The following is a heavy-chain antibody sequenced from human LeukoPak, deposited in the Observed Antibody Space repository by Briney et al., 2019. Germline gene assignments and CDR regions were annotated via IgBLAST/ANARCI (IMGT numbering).Heavy chain of an antibody. D-gene: IGHD6-13*01. Sequence: PGGSLRLSCAAFGFTFDDYGMSWVRQAPGKGLEWVSGINWNGGSTGYADSVKGRFTISRDNAKNSLYLQMNSLRAEDTALYYCARDGSWYYYFDYWGQGTLVTVSS. V-gene: IGHV3-20*04. CDR2: INWNGGST. J-gene: IGHJ4*02. CDR1: GFTFDDYG. CDR3: ARDGSWYYYFDY.